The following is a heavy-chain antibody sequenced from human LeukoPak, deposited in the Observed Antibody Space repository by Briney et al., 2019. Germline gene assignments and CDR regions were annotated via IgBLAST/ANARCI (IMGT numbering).Heavy chain of an antibody. V-gene: IGHV1-69*05. Sequence: ASVKVSCKASGGTFSSYAISSVRQAPGQGLEWMGRIIPIFGAAKYPQKFQRRVTITTDESTSTAYMELSSLRSEDTAVYYCARSRYDFWRGYSSGDAFDIWGQGTMVTVSS. CDR2: IIPIFGAA. D-gene: IGHD3-3*01. CDR3: ARSRYDFWRGYSSGDAFDI. CDR1: GGTFSSYA. J-gene: IGHJ3*02.